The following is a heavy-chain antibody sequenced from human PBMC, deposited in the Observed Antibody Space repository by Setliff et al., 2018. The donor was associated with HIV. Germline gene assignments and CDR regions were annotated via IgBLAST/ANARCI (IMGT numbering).Heavy chain of an antibody. CDR1: GGTFSSYA. D-gene: IGHD5-18*01. CDR3: ARGTAMVTTDAFDI. Sequence: ASVKVSCKASGGTFSSYAISWVRQAPGQGLEWMGGIIPIFGTANYAQKFQGRVTITTDESTSTAYMELSSLRSEDTAVYYCARGTAMVTTDAFDIWGQGTMVTVSS. CDR2: IIPIFGTA. J-gene: IGHJ3*02. V-gene: IGHV1-69*05.